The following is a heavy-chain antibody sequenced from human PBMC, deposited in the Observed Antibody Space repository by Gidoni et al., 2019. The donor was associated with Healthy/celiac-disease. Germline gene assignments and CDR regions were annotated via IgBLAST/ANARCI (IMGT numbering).Heavy chain of an antibody. CDR1: GFTFGDDA. J-gene: IGHJ1*01. V-gene: IGHV3-49*03. Sequence: EAQLAESGGGLVPPGRSLRLSCTASGFTFGDDAMSWFRQAPGKGLEWLGFIRSKAYGGTTEYAASVKGRFTISRDDSKSIAYLQMNSLKTEYTAVYYCTRDGSHDYIWGSYRCLFQHWGQGTLVTVSS. D-gene: IGHD3-16*02. CDR3: TRDGSHDYIWGSYRCLFQH. CDR2: IRSKAYGGTT.